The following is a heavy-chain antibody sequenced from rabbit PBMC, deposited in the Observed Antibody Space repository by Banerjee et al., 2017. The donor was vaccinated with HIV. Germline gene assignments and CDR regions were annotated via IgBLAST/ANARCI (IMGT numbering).Heavy chain of an antibody. CDR2: IYTGSSGST. J-gene: IGHJ4*01. CDR3: ARDSYGNTNDYYFDL. V-gene: IGHV1S45*01. CDR1: GFSFSSSYW. D-gene: IGHD6-1*01. Sequence: QEQLEESGGDLVKPEGSLTLTCTASGFSFSSSYWICWVRQAPGKGLEWIACIYTGSSGSTYYASWAKGRFTISKTSSTTVTLQMTSLTAADTATYFCARDSYGNTNDYYFDLWGQGTLVTVS.